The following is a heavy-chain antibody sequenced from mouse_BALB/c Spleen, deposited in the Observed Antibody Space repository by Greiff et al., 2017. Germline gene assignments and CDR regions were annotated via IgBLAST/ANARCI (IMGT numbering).Heavy chain of an antibody. CDR1: GFTFSSYA. Sequence: EVKVVESGGGLVKPGGSLKLSCAASGFTFSSYAMSWVRQTPEKRLEWVASISSGGSTYYPDSVKGRFTISRDNARNILYLQMSSLRSEDTAMYYCARVTMITTGAMDYWGQGTSVTVSS. J-gene: IGHJ4*01. V-gene: IGHV5-6-5*01. CDR2: ISSGGST. D-gene: IGHD2-4*01. CDR3: ARVTMITTGAMDY.